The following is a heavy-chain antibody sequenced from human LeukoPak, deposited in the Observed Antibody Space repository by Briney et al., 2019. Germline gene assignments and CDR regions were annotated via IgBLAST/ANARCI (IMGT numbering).Heavy chain of an antibody. CDR3: ARGSGCSSTSCQYYFDY. V-gene: IGHV4-34*01. D-gene: IGHD2-2*01. CDR2: INHSGST. CDR1: GGSFSGYY. J-gene: IGHJ4*02. Sequence: KPSETLSLTCAVYGGSFSGYYWSWIRQPPGKGLEWIGEINHSGSTNYNPSLESRVTISVDTSKNQFSLKLSSVTAADTAVYYCARGSGCSSTSCQYYFDYWGQGTLVTVSS.